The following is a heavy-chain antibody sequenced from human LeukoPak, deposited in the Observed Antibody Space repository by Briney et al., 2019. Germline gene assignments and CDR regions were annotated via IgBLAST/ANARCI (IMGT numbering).Heavy chain of an antibody. CDR1: GVTFSGYH. CDR2: INYMGAT. Sequence: PSETLSLTCAAYGVTFSGYHWTWIRQTPGKRLEWIGQINYMGATSYNPSFQSRVTISGDTSKNQFSLELISVTAADTAVYYCARDGVTIFKGDPHWGQGTAVTVSS. D-gene: IGHD3-3*02. CDR3: ARDGVTIFKGDPH. J-gene: IGHJ4*02. V-gene: IGHV4-34*01.